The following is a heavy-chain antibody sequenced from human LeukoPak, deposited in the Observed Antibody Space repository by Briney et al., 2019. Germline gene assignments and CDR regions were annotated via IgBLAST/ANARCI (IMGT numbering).Heavy chain of an antibody. D-gene: IGHD2-21*02. Sequence: ASVKVSCKASGYTFTSYGISWVRQAPGQGLEWMGWISAYDGNTNYAQKLQGRVTMTTDTSTSTAYMELRSLRSDDTAVYYCARDGVPYTIVVVTAINDYWGQGTLVTVSS. CDR2: ISAYDGNT. V-gene: IGHV1-18*01. CDR1: GYTFTSYG. CDR3: ARDGVPYTIVVVTAINDY. J-gene: IGHJ4*02.